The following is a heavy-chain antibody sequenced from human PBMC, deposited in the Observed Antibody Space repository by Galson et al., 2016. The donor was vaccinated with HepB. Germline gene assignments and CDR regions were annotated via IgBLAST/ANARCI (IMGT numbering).Heavy chain of an antibody. D-gene: IGHD2-21*01. V-gene: IGHV6-1*01. CDR3: VRQYSSTSFYYGLDV. CDR2: TYYRSKWFN. J-gene: IGHJ6*02. Sequence: CAISGDSVSSNSATWNWIRQSPSRGLEWLGRTYYRSKWFNDYATAVKTRININPDTSKNHFSLQLNSVTPEDTAMYYCVRQYSSTSFYYGLDVWGQGTTVTVPS. CDR1: GDSVSSNSAT.